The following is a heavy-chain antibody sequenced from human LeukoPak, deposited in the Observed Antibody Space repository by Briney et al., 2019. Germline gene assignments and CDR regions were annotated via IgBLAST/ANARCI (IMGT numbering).Heavy chain of an antibody. J-gene: IGHJ4*02. V-gene: IGHV1-3*03. CDR2: INAGNGNT. Sequence: ASVKVSCKASGYTFTSFGISWVRQAPGQRLEWMGWINAGNGNTKYSQEFQGRVTITRDTSASTAYMELSSLRSEDMAVYYCARDKDTAMVIWGQGTLVTVSS. CDR1: GYTFTSFG. CDR3: ARDKDTAMVI. D-gene: IGHD5-18*01.